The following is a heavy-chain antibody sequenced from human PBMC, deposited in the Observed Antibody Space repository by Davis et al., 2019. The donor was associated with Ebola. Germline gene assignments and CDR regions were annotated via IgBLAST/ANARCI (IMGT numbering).Heavy chain of an antibody. CDR3: ASHSLGYCSGGSCYEVDYYYGMDV. Sequence: SVKVSCKASAGTFSSYAISWVRQAPGQGLEWMGGIIPIFGTANYAQKFQGRVTITADASTSTAYMELSSLRSEDTAVYYCASHSLGYCSGGSCYEVDYYYGMDVWGQGTTVTVSS. CDR1: AGTFSSYA. D-gene: IGHD2-15*01. CDR2: IIPIFGTA. J-gene: IGHJ6*02. V-gene: IGHV1-69*13.